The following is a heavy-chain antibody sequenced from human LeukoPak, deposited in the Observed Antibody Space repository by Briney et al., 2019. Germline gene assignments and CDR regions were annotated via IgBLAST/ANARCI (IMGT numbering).Heavy chain of an antibody. V-gene: IGHV5-51*01. CDR3: ARLSTRLLDH. D-gene: IGHD3-3*01. Sequence: GESLKISCKGSAVTFNNYWIGWVCQLPGKGLDWMGIIYPGDSETRYSPSFQGQVTMLVDKSINTAYLHWGSLKASDTAIYFCARLSTRLLDHWGQGTRVTVSS. J-gene: IGHJ4*02. CDR2: IYPGDSET. CDR1: AVTFNNYW.